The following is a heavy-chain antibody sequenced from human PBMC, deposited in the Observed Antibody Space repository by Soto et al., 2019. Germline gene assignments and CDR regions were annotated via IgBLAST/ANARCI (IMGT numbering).Heavy chain of an antibody. D-gene: IGHD3-3*01. J-gene: IGHJ3*02. CDR2: IYHSGST. CDR1: GGSISSGGYS. Sequence: SETLSLTCAVSGGSISSGGYSWSWIRQPPGKGLEWIGYIYHSGSTYYNPSLRSRVTISVDTSKNQFSLKLSSVTAADTAVYDCARHATRFSGFDIWGQGTMVTVSS. V-gene: IGHV4-30-2*01. CDR3: ARHATRFSGFDI.